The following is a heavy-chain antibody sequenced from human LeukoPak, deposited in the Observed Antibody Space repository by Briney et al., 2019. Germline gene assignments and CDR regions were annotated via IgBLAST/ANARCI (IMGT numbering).Heavy chain of an antibody. Sequence: GGSLRLSCAASGFTFSNAWMSWVRQAPGKGLEWVGRIKSKTDGGTTDYAAPVKGRFTISRDDSKNTLYLQMNSLKTEDTAVSYCTTTIVVATKVDYWGQGTLVTVSS. V-gene: IGHV3-15*01. CDR3: TTTIVVATKVDY. CDR2: IKSKTDGGTT. CDR1: GFTFSNAW. J-gene: IGHJ4*02. D-gene: IGHD3-22*01.